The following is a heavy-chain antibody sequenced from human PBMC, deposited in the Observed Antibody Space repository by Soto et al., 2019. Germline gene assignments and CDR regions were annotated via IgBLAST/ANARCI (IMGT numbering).Heavy chain of an antibody. CDR2: IKHDGSER. CDR3: ARELSWSGRDY. D-gene: IGHD3-10*01. J-gene: IGHJ4*02. Sequence: EVQLVESGGGLVQPGGSLRLSCAASGFRFNTNWMSWVRQAPGKGLEWVANIKHDGSERNHVDSVRGRFTISIDNAKSSLYLELNSLRVEDTAVYYCARELSWSGRDYWGQGTLGIVSP. CDR1: GFRFNTNW. V-gene: IGHV3-7*01.